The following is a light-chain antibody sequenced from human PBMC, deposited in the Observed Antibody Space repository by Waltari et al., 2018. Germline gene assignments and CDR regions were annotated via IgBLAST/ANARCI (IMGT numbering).Light chain of an antibody. J-gene: IGKJ2*01. CDR2: LDS. CDR3: MQALQSPDT. V-gene: IGKV2-28*01. Sequence: IVMTQSPLSLPVTPGEPASISCRSSQSLLHINGNTYLNWILQKPGQSPQLLIYLDSNRASGVPDRFSGSGSGTDFTLKISRVEAEDVGVYYCMQALQSPDTFGQGTKLEIK. CDR1: QSLLHINGNTY.